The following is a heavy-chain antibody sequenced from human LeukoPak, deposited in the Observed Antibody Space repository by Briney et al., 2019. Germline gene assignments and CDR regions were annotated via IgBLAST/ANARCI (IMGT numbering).Heavy chain of an antibody. Sequence: GGSLRLSCAASGFTFSSYSMNWVRQAPGKGLEWVSSISSSSSYIYYADSVKGRFTISRDNSKNTLYLQMNSLRAEDTAVYYCAKDFSIAAAGTFDYWGQGTLVTVSS. CDR1: GFTFSSYS. D-gene: IGHD6-13*01. CDR2: ISSSSSYI. J-gene: IGHJ4*02. CDR3: AKDFSIAAAGTFDY. V-gene: IGHV3-21*04.